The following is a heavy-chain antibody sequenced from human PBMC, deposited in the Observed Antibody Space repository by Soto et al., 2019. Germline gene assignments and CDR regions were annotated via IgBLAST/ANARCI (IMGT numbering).Heavy chain of an antibody. V-gene: IGHV3-23*01. CDR3: AKVTTYVPNGY. Sequence: GGSLRLSCAASGFTFSSYAMSWVRQAPGKGLEWVSAISCSGGSTYYADSVKGRFTISRDNSKNTLYLQMNSLIAEDTAVYYCAKVTTYVPNGYWGQGTLVTVSS. CDR2: ISCSGGST. CDR1: GFTFSSYA. D-gene: IGHD3-16*01. J-gene: IGHJ4*02.